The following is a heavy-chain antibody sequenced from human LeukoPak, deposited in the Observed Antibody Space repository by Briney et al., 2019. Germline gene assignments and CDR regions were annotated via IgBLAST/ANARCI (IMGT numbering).Heavy chain of an antibody. D-gene: IGHD3-22*01. V-gene: IGHV4-39*07. Sequence: SETLFLTCTVSGGSISSSSYYWGWIRQPPGKGLEWIGSIYYSGSTYYNPSLKSRVTISVDRSKNQFSLKLSSVTAADTAVYYCAGERRGYYDSSGYYTWFDPWGQGTLVTVSS. J-gene: IGHJ5*02. CDR1: GGSISSSSYY. CDR2: IYYSGST. CDR3: AGERRGYYDSSGYYTWFDP.